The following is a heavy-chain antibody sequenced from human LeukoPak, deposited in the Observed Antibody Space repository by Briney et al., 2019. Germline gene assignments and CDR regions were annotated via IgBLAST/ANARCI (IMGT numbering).Heavy chain of an antibody. J-gene: IGHJ4*02. CDR3: ARDLEGYHYGSGNYPQ. V-gene: IGHV1-2*02. CDR1: GYTFTAYY. Sequence: PSVNVSCKASGYTFTAYYIHWLRHAPGQGLEWMGFINPNSGGTNYAQKFQGRVTMTRDTSISTAYMELSSLTSDDTAVYYCARDLEGYHYGSGNYPQWGQGTLITVSS. CDR2: INPNSGGT. D-gene: IGHD3-10*01.